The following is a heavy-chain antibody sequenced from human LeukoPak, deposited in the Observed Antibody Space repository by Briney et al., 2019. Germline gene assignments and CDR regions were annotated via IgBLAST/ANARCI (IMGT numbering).Heavy chain of an antibody. CDR1: GGSISSYY. J-gene: IGHJ4*02. CDR2: IYYSGST. CDR3: ARSQGKTVAFDY. V-gene: IGHV4-59*08. D-gene: IGHD4-11*01. Sequence: SETLSLTCTVSGGSISSYYWSWIRQPPGKGLEWIGYIYYSGSTNYNPSLKSRVTISVDTSKNQFSLKLSSVTAADTAVYYCARSQGKTVAFDYWGQGTLVTVSS.